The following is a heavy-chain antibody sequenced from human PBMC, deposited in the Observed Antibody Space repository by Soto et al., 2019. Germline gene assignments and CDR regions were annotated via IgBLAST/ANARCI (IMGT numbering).Heavy chain of an antibody. CDR2: ISGSGGST. CDR1: GFTFSSYA. CDR3: AKDISSITMVRGVIMD. Sequence: GGSLRLSCAASGFTFSSYAMSWVRQAPGKGLEWVSAISGSGGSTYYADSVKGRFTISRDNSKNTLYLQMNSLRAEDTAVYYCAKDISSITMVRGVIMDWGQGTLVTVSS. D-gene: IGHD3-10*01. V-gene: IGHV3-23*01. J-gene: IGHJ4*02.